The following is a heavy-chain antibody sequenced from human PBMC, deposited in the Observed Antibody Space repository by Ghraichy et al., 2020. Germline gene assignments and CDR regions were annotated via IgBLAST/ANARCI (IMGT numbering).Heavy chain of an antibody. Sequence: GVLNISCAASGFTFSSYAMSWVRQAPGKGLEWVSTIGSSGGSTYHADSVKGRFTVSRDNSKNTLFMQMSSLRAEDTAVYYCAKSWGYCSGGACPPYNWFDPWGQGTLVTVSS. CDR1: GFTFSSYA. D-gene: IGHD2-15*01. CDR3: AKSWGYCSGGACPPYNWFDP. CDR2: IGSSGGST. J-gene: IGHJ5*02. V-gene: IGHV3-23*01.